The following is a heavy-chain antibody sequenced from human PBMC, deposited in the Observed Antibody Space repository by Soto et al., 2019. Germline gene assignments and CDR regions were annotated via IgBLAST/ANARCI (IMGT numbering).Heavy chain of an antibody. Sequence: EVQLVASGGGLVKPGGSLRLSCAASGFTFSNVWTNWVHQAPGEGLEWVGRIKSKPDGGTTDYAAPVKGRFTISRDDSKATLYLQMNSRKPEETAVYYFTPRALMYSSGWYEVADWGQGTLVSVSS. CDR1: GFTFSNVW. CDR3: TPRALMYSSGWYEVAD. CDR2: IKSKPDGGTT. D-gene: IGHD6-19*01. V-gene: IGHV3-15*07. J-gene: IGHJ4*02.